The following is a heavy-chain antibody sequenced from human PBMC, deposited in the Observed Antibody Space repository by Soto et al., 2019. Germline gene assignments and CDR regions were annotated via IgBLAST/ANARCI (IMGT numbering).Heavy chain of an antibody. J-gene: IGHJ6*02. CDR2: SYTSGST. CDR1: GGSISSYY. CDR3: ARVMAEIATTHYYYYYGRDV. V-gene: IGHV4-4*07. D-gene: IGHD2-21*01. Sequence: QVQLQESGPGLVKPSETLSLTCTVSGGSISSYYWSWIRQPAGMGLEWIGRSYTSGSTNYNPSLNSRVTMSVDTYKNQFSLKLSSVTAADTAVYYCARVMAEIATTHYYYYYGRDVGGQGTTVTVSS.